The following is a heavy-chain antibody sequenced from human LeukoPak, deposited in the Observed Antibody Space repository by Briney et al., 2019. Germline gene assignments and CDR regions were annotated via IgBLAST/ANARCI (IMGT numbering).Heavy chain of an antibody. CDR3: AKTRPLDSSSWSHGDY. CDR1: GFTFSSYA. D-gene: IGHD6-13*01. Sequence: GGSLRLSCAASGFTFSSYAMSWVRQAPGKGLEWVSAISGSGDSTYYGDSVEGRFTISRDNSKNTLYLQMNSLRAKDTAVYYCAKTRPLDSSSWSHGDYWGQGTLVTVSS. J-gene: IGHJ4*02. CDR2: ISGSGDST. V-gene: IGHV3-23*01.